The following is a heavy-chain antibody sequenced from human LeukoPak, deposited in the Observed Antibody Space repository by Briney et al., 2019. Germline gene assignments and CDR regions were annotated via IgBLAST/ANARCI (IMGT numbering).Heavy chain of an antibody. J-gene: IGHJ3*02. CDR1: GFTFSSYS. Sequence: GGSLRLSCAASGFTFSSYSMNWVRQAPGKGLEWVSSISSSSSYIYYADSVKGRFTISRDNAKNSLYLEMNSLRAEDTAVYYCARSGYCSGGSCYYAFDIWGQGTMVTVSS. D-gene: IGHD2-15*01. CDR2: ISSSSSYI. CDR3: ARSGYCSGGSCYYAFDI. V-gene: IGHV3-21*01.